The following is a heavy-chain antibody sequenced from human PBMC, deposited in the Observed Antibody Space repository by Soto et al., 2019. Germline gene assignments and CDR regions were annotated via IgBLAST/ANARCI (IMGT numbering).Heavy chain of an antibody. V-gene: IGHV3-33*01. J-gene: IGHJ4*02. D-gene: IGHD3-3*01. CDR2: IWYDGSNK. CDR1: GFTFSSYG. CDR3: ARAPYYDFWSGYYTSDY. Sequence: GGSLRLSCAASGFTFSSYGMHWVHQAPGKGLEGVAVIWYDGSNKYYADSVKGRFTISRDNSKNTLYLQMNSLRAEDTAVYYCARAPYYDFWSGYYTSDYWGQGTLVTVSS.